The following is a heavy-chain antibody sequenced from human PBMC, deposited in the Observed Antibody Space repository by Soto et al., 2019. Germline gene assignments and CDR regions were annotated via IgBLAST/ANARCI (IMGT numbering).Heavy chain of an antibody. J-gene: IGHJ5*02. V-gene: IGHV3-74*01. D-gene: IGHD4-17*01. CDR1: GFTFSSFW. CDR3: TRHGSGDYFLFDP. CDR2: ASPDGTST. Sequence: LRLSCAASGFTFSSFWMHWVRQAPGKGLEWVSRASPDGTSTSYAGSVKGRFTISRDNAKNTLFMQMNSLRAEDTAVYYCTRHGSGDYFLFDPWGQGTLVTVSS.